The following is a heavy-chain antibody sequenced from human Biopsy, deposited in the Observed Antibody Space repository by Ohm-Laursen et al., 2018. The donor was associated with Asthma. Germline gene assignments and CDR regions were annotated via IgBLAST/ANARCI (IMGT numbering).Heavy chain of an antibody. CDR1: GYTFTSYY. V-gene: IGHV1-46*01. D-gene: IGHD1-7*01. CDR2: INPSGGST. Sequence: ASVKVSCKASGYTFTSYYMHWVRQAPGQGLEWMGIINPSGGSTSYAQKFQGRVTMTRDTSASTVYMELSSLRSEDTAVYYCARRGITGTTLDYWGQGTLVTVSS. CDR3: ARRGITGTTLDY. J-gene: IGHJ4*02.